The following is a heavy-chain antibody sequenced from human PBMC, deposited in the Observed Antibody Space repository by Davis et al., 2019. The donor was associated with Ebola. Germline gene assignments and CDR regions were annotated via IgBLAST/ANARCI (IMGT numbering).Heavy chain of an antibody. CDR3: AREVLRVATIKGDNAYMDV. J-gene: IGHJ6*03. D-gene: IGHD5-12*01. V-gene: IGHV1-69*13. CDR2: IIPIFGTA. Sequence: SVKVSCKASGGTFSSYAISWVRQAPGQGLEWMGGIIPIFGTANYAQKFQGRVTITADESTSTAYMELSSLRSEDTAVYYCAREVLRVATIKGDNAYMDVWGKGTTVTVSS. CDR1: GGTFSSYA.